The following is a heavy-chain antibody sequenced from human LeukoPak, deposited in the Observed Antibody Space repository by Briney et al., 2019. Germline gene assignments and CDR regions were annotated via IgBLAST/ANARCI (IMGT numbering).Heavy chain of an antibody. CDR3: ASHGTRDSSGYYPNDY. D-gene: IGHD3-22*01. Sequence: SETLSLTCTVSGGSISSYYWSWIRQPAGKGLEWIGRIYTSGSTNYNPSLKSRVTMPVDTSKNQFSLKLSSVTAADTAVYYCASHGTRDSSGYYPNDYWGQGTLVTVSS. V-gene: IGHV4-4*07. J-gene: IGHJ4*02. CDR1: GGSISSYY. CDR2: IYTSGST.